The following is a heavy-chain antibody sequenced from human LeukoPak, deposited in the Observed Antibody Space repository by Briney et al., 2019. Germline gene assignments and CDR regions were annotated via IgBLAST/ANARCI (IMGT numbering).Heavy chain of an antibody. CDR3: AKDQGLSGSDNQDAFDI. V-gene: IGHV3-23*01. Sequence: GGSLRLSCAAFGFTFSSYAMSWVRQAPGKGLEWVSAISGSGGSTYYADSVKGRFTISRDNSKNTLYLQMNGLRAEDTAVYYCAKDQGLSGSDNQDAFDIWGQGTMVTVSS. CDR2: ISGSGGST. J-gene: IGHJ3*02. CDR1: GFTFSSYA. D-gene: IGHD3-10*01.